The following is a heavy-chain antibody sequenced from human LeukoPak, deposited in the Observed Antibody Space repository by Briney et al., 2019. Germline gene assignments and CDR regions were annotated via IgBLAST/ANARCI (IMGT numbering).Heavy chain of an antibody. CDR3: ARDLWFGEFDFDY. CDR2: ISAYSGDT. V-gene: IGHV1-18*01. J-gene: IGHJ4*02. CDR1: GYTFTSYG. Sequence: GASVKVSCKASGYTFTSYGISWVRQAPGQGLEWMGWISAYSGDTNYAQKFQGRATMTTDTSTSTAYMELRSLRSDDTAVYYCARDLWFGEFDFDYWGQGTLVTVSS. D-gene: IGHD3-10*01.